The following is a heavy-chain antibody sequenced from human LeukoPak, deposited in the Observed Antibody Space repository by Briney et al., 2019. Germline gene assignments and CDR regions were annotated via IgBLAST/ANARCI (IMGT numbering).Heavy chain of an antibody. CDR2: IKQDGSEK. V-gene: IGHV3-7*01. Sequence: ETLSLTCAVYGGSFSGYYWSWIRQAPGKGLEWVANIKQDGSEKYYVDSVKGRFTISRDNAKNSLYLQMNSLRAEDTAVYYCAREGYWGQGTLVTVSS. CDR3: AREGY. CDR1: GGSFSGYY. J-gene: IGHJ4*02.